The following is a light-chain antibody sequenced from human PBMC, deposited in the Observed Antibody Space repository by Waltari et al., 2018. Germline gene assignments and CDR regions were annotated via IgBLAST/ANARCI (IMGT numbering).Light chain of an antibody. CDR2: DVS. V-gene: IGLV2-14*03. CDR3: SSYSNTNTPYVVLL. J-gene: IGLJ2*01. Sequence: QSALTQPASVSGSPGQSITISCTGTSSDIGGYSFVSWYQQHPGKAPKLMIYDVSNRPSGFSDRFSGSKSGNTASLTISGLQAEDEADYYCSSYSNTNTPYVVLLFGGGTKLTVL. CDR1: SSDIGGYSF.